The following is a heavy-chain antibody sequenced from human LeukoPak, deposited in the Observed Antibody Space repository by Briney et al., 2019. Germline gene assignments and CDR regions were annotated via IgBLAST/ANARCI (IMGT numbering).Heavy chain of an antibody. V-gene: IGHV3-53*01. Sequence: GGSLRLSCAASGFTASNNYMSWVRQAPGKGLDWVSVIYSGGSTYYADSVKGRFTISRDNSKNTVYLQMNSLRAEDTAVYYCARQKYSSGPDYWGQGTLVTVSS. CDR2: IYSGGST. D-gene: IGHD6-19*01. CDR1: GFTASNNY. J-gene: IGHJ4*02. CDR3: ARQKYSSGPDY.